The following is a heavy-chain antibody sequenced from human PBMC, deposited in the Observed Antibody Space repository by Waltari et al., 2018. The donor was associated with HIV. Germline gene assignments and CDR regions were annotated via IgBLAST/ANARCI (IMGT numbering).Heavy chain of an antibody. CDR3: ARASISPRWFGSPGDY. CDR1: GYTFSSHY. CDR2: IDHGGGST. J-gene: IGHJ4*02. Sequence: QVQVVQSGAEVKKPGASVKVSCKASGYTFSSHYMPWVRQAPGQGLEWMGVIDHGGGSTRYAQKFQVRVTRTMDTSTSTVYMELSSLRSEDTAVYYCARASISPRWFGSPGDYWGQGTLVTVSS. V-gene: IGHV1-46*01. D-gene: IGHD3-10*01.